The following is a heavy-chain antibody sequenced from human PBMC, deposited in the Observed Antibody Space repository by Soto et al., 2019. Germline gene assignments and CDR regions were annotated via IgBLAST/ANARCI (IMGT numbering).Heavy chain of an antibody. CDR2: INHSGST. D-gene: IGHD5-12*01. Sequence: SETLSLTCAVYGGSFSGYYWSWIRQPPGKGLEWIGEINHSGSTNYNPSLRSRVTISVDTSKNQFSLKLRSVTAADTAVYYCARLDIVATKVDYWGQGTLVTVSS. J-gene: IGHJ4*02. V-gene: IGHV4-34*01. CDR1: GGSFSGYY. CDR3: ARLDIVATKVDY.